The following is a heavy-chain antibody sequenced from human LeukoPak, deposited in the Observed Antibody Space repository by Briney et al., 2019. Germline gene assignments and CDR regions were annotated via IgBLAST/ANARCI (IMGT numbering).Heavy chain of an antibody. J-gene: IGHJ4*02. CDR2: IYYSGGT. Sequence: PSETLSLTCTVSGGSISSYYWSWIRQPPGKGLEWIGYIYYSGGTNYNPSLKSRVTISVDTSTNQFSLKLSSFSAALATVYCCAGGYYGSGCSSCFDYWGKGTLVTVSS. CDR3: AGGYYGSGCSSCFDY. CDR1: GGSISSYY. D-gene: IGHD3-10*01. V-gene: IGHV4-59*01.